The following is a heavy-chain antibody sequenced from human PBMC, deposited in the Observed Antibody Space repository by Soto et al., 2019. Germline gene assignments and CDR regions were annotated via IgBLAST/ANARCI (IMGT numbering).Heavy chain of an antibody. V-gene: IGHV1-69*02. CDR2: FIPILGIA. Sequence: QVQLVQSGAEVKKPGSSVKVSCKASRDTFSNYSFNWVRQAPGQGLEWMGRFIPILGIANYAQKFQGRVTLTADTPTSTAYMELRTLRSEDTAVYYCARGPLLEWLDYFGPWGQGTLVTVSS. CDR3: ARGPLLEWLDYFGP. D-gene: IGHD3-3*01. J-gene: IGHJ5*02. CDR1: RDTFSNYS.